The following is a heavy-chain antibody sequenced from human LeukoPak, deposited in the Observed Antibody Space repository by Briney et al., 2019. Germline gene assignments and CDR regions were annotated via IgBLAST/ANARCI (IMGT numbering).Heavy chain of an antibody. D-gene: IGHD1-26*01. CDR3: ARVGGESGSGTVGY. V-gene: IGHV4-34*01. CDR2: INHSGST. Sequence: PSETLSLTCAVYGGSFSGYYWSWIRQPPGKGLEWIGEINHSGSTNYNPSLKSRVTISVDTSKNQFSLKLSSVTAADTAVYYCARVGGESGSGTVGYWGQGTLVTVSS. CDR1: GGSFSGYY. J-gene: IGHJ4*02.